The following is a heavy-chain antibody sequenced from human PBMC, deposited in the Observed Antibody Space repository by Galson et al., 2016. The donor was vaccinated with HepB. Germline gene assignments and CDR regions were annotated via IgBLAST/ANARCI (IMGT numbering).Heavy chain of an antibody. CDR2: ISNNGSNK. V-gene: IGHV3-33*05. Sequence: SLRLSCAASGFTFNTFGIHWVRQAPGKGLEWVAVISNNGSNKYYADSVKGRFTISRDNSKNTVYLQMNSLRAEDTAVYYCAREGRLSRFLAIWGQGTLVTVSS. CDR3: AREGRLSRFLAI. CDR1: GFTFNTFG. D-gene: IGHD3-3*01. J-gene: IGHJ4*02.